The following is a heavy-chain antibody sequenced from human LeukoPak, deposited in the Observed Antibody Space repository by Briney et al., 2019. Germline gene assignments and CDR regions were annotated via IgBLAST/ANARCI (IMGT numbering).Heavy chain of an antibody. CDR3: ARDWDSSGTFDY. Sequence: AXGXTFTSYYMHWVRQAPGQGLEWMGIINPSGGSTSYAQKFQGRVTMTRDASISTAYMELSRLRSDETAVYYCARDWDSSGTFDYWGQGTLVTVSS. CDR2: INPSGGST. J-gene: IGHJ4*02. CDR1: GXTFTSYY. V-gene: IGHV1-46*01. D-gene: IGHD3-22*01.